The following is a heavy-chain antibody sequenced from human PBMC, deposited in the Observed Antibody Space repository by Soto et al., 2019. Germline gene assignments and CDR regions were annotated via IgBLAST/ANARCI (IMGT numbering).Heavy chain of an antibody. CDR2: ISGSGGST. CDR1: GFTFSSYA. J-gene: IGHJ4*02. Sequence: EVQLLESGGGLVQPGGSLRLSCAASGFTFSSYAMSWVRQAPGKGLEWVSAISGSGGSTYYADSVKGWFNISRDNSKNTLYLQMNSLRAEDTAVYYCAKEICSSTSCPLDYWGQGTLVTVSS. V-gene: IGHV3-23*01. CDR3: AKEICSSTSCPLDY. D-gene: IGHD2-2*01.